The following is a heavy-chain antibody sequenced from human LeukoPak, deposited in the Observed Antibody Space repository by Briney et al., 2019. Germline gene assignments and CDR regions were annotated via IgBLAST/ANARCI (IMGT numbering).Heavy chain of an antibody. CDR2: IIPIVDIA. CDR1: GGTISNYA. Sequence: PVKVSCKASGGTISNYAISWVRQAPGQGLEWMGRIIPIVDIANYAQKFQGRVTITADKSTSTAYMELSSLRSEDTAVYYCARLNSFDSGSNWGQGTLVTVPS. D-gene: IGHD3-10*01. CDR3: ARLNSFDSGSN. J-gene: IGHJ4*02. V-gene: IGHV1-69*04.